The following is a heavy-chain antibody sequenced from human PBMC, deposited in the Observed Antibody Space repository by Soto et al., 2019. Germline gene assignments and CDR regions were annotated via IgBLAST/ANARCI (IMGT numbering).Heavy chain of an antibody. CDR3: AADRNWNYWDFDL. Sequence: ASVKVSCKASGFTFTSSAMQWVRQARGQRLEWIGWIVVGSGNTNYAQKFQERVTITRDMSTSTAYMELSSLRSEDTAVYYCAADRNWNYWDFDLWGRGTLVTVSS. D-gene: IGHD1-1*01. V-gene: IGHV1-58*02. J-gene: IGHJ2*01. CDR1: GFTFTSSA. CDR2: IVVGSGNT.